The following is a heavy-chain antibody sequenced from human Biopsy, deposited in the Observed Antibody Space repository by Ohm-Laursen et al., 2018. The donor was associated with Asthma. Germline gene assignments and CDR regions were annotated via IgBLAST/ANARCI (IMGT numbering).Heavy chain of an antibody. CDR3: ARTYYDFLTGQVKDVFGV. J-gene: IGHJ3*01. CDR2: DNTDNGDT. D-gene: IGHD3-9*01. V-gene: IGHV1-3*04. Sequence: GASVKVSCKASGYTFINYAIHWVRQAPGQRLEWMGWDNTDNGDTKYSQKFQGRVTITRDTSASTAYVELRSLRSEDTATYYCARTYYDFLTGQVKDVFGVWGQGTMVTVSS. CDR1: GYTFINYA.